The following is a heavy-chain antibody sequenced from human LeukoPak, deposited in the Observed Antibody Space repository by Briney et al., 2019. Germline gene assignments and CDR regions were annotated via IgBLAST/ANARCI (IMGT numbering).Heavy chain of an antibody. CDR2: MNPDSGNT. CDR3: ARVRGSGSFYSFAY. CDR1: GYTFTSYD. Sequence: ASVKVSCKASGYTFTSYDINWVRQATGQGLEWMGWMNPDSGNTGYAQKFQGRVTMTKNTSISTAYMELSSLRSEDTAVYYCARVRGSGSFYSFAYWGQGTLVTVSS. J-gene: IGHJ4*02. V-gene: IGHV1-8*01. D-gene: IGHD3-10*01.